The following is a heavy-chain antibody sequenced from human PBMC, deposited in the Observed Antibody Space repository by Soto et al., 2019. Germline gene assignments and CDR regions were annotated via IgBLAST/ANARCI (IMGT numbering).Heavy chain of an antibody. CDR3: AGGFPPDY. J-gene: IGHJ4*02. V-gene: IGHV3-7*01. Sequence: EVQLVESGGVLVQPGGSLRVSCAASGFTFSTSWMNWVRQAPGKGLEWVAYINGDGSEEYYVDSVRGRFTISRDKVKNSLFLQANSLRAGDTAVYYCAGGFPPDYWGQGTLVTVSS. D-gene: IGHD3-10*01. CDR2: INGDGSEE. CDR1: GFTFSTSW.